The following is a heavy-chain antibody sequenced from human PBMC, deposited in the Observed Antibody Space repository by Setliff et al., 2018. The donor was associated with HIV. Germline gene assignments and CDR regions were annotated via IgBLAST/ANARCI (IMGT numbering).Heavy chain of an antibody. CDR1: GVSISSQY. CDR3: ARDPTTGVDY. D-gene: IGHD4-4*01. J-gene: IGHJ4*02. V-gene: IGHV4-59*11. Sequence: SETLSLTCAVSGVSISSQYWSWIRQPPGKGLEWIGFIYYNVNNNYNPSLKSRVSISVDTSKNQFSLRLSSVTAADTAMYYCARDPTTGVDYWGQGTLVTVSS. CDR2: IYYNVNN.